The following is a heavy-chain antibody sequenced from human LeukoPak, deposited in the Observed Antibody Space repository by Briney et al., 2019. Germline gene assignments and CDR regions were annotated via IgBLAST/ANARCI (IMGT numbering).Heavy chain of an antibody. D-gene: IGHD2-2*02. J-gene: IGHJ3*02. CDR2: IYSGGST. V-gene: IGHV3-66*01. CDR3: AGEGGHTYDAFDI. Sequence: GGSLRLSCAASGFTVSSNYMSWVRQAPGKGLEWVSVIYSGGSTYYADSVKGRFTISRDNSKNTLYLQMNSLRAENTAVYYCAGEGGHTYDAFDIWGQGTMVTVSS. CDR1: GFTVSSNY.